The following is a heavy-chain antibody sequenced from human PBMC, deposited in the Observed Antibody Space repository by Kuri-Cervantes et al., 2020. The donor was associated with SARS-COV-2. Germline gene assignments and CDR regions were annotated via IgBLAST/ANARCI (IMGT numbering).Heavy chain of an antibody. CDR2: INAGNGNT. D-gene: IGHD1-26*01. V-gene: IGHV1-3*01. CDR3: ARDSGSYLDWLDP. Sequence: ASVKVSCKASGYTFSNYAMHWVRQAPGQRLEWMGRINAGNGNTKYSQKFQGRVTINRDTSASTAYMEVSSLRSEDTAVYYCARDSGSYLDWLDPWGQGTLVTVSS. J-gene: IGHJ5*02. CDR1: GYTFSNYA.